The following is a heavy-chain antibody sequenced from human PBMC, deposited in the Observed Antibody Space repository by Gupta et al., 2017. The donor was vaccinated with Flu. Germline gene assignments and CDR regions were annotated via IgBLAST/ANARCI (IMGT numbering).Heavy chain of an antibody. CDR3: ARGGLEQWLSHYFYYYMDV. D-gene: IGHD6-19*01. V-gene: IGHV3-30-3*01. Sequence: QVQLVESAGGVVQPGRSLRLSCVASGFTFSGYAIHWVRQAPGMGLDWVAVISYDGSNEYYADSVKGRFTISRDKSKNTLYLQMNSLRVEDTAVYYCARGGLEQWLSHYFYYYMDVWGKGTTVTVSS. J-gene: IGHJ6*03. CDR1: GFTFSGYA. CDR2: ISYDGSNE.